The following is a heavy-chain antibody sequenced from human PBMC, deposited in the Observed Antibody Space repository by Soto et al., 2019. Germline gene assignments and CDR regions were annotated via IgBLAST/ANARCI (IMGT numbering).Heavy chain of an antibody. D-gene: IGHD3-16*01. Sequence: GASVKVSCKASGYTFTSYYMHWVRQAPGQGLEWMGIINPSGGSTSYAQKFQGRVTMTRDTSTSTVYMELSSLRSEDTAVYYCARETNWGSFLGSWFGPWGQGTLVTVSS. CDR1: GYTFTSYY. CDR2: INPSGGST. J-gene: IGHJ5*02. V-gene: IGHV1-46*01. CDR3: ARETNWGSFLGSWFGP.